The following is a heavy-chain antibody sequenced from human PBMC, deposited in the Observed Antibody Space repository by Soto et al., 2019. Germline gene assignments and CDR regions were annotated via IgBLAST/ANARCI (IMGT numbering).Heavy chain of an antibody. J-gene: IGHJ5*02. D-gene: IGHD3-22*01. CDR1: GYAFTSYG. Sequence: ASVKVSCKASGYAFTSYGISWVQQAPGQGLEWMGWISAYNGNTNYAQKLQGRVTMTTDTSTSTAYMELRSLRSDDTAVYYCARGMIVVVGNWFDPWGQGTLVTVSS. V-gene: IGHV1-18*01. CDR3: ARGMIVVVGNWFDP. CDR2: ISAYNGNT.